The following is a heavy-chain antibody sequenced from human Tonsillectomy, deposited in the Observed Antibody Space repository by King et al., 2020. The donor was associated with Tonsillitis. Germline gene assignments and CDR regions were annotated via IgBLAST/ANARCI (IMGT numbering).Heavy chain of an antibody. V-gene: IGHV3-74*01. CDR1: GFTFSSYW. D-gene: IGHD3-10*01. CDR2: INSDGDST. CDR3: ASDRAYGLLDC. Sequence: VQLVESGGGSVQPGGSLRLSCADSGFTFSSYWMHWVRQAPGKGLEWVSRINSDGDSTGYADSVKGRFTISRDNAKNTLYLQMNNLRVEDTAMYYCASDRAYGLLDCWGQGTLVSVSS. J-gene: IGHJ4*02.